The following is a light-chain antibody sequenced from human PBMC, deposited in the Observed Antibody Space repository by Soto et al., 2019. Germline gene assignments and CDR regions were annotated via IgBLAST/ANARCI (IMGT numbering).Light chain of an antibody. CDR2: KAS. Sequence: GDRVTITCRASQSVSTWLAWYQQKPGKAPKLLIHKASTLENGVPSMFSGSGSGTDFTLTISSLQPDDFATYYCHQYHIYPVTFGGGTKVEIK. V-gene: IGKV1-5*03. CDR3: HQYHIYPVT. J-gene: IGKJ4*01. CDR1: QSVSTW.